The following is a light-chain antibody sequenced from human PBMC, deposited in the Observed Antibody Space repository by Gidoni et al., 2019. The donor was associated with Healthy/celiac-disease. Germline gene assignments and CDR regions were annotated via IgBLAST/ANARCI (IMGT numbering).Light chain of an antibody. CDR3: QQLNSYPQT. CDR2: AAS. Sequence: IQLTQSPSFLSASVGDRVTITCRASQGISSYLAWYQQKPGKAPQLLIYAASTLQSGVPSRFSGSGSGTEFTLTISSLQPEDFATYYCQQLNSYPQTFGPGTKVDIK. CDR1: QGISSY. V-gene: IGKV1-9*01. J-gene: IGKJ3*01.